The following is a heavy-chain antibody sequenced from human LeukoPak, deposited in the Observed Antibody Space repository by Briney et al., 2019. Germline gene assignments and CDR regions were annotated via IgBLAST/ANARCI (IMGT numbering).Heavy chain of an antibody. CDR2: IYPGDSDT. Sequence: GESLKISCKGSGYSFGTYWIGWVRQMPGKGLEWMGIIYPGDSDTRYSPSFQGQVTISADKSTSTAYLQWSSLKASDTAMYYCARHGQQQLENWFDPWGQGTLVTVSS. J-gene: IGHJ5*02. V-gene: IGHV5-51*01. D-gene: IGHD6-13*01. CDR3: ARHGQQQLENWFDP. CDR1: GYSFGTYW.